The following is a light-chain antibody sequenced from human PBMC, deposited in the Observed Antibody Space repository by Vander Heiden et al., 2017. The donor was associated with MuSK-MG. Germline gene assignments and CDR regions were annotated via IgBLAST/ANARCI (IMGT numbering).Light chain of an antibody. CDR3: QQYDDFWT. J-gene: IGKJ1*01. CDR1: QSVSSW. V-gene: IGKV1-5*03. Sequence: DIQMTQSPSTLSASVGDRVTITCRASQSVSSWLAWYQQKQGKAPKLLIYKASNLESGVPSRFSGSGSGTEFTLTISSLQPDDFATYYCQQYDDFWTFGQGTKVEIK. CDR2: KAS.